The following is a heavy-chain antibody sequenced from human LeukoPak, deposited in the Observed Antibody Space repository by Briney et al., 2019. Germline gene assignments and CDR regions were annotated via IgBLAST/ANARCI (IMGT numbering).Heavy chain of an antibody. CDR1: GDSVSSNSAA. CDR2: TYYRPKWYN. Sequence: SQTLSLTCAISGDSVSSNSAAWNWIRQSPSRGLEWLGRTYYRPKWYNGSALSVKSRIVINPDIAKNQFSLQLNSVTSEDTAVYYCARRIYGSGSSGFDFWGQGTLVTVSS. J-gene: IGHJ4*02. V-gene: IGHV6-1*01. CDR3: ARRIYGSGSSGFDF. D-gene: IGHD3-10*01.